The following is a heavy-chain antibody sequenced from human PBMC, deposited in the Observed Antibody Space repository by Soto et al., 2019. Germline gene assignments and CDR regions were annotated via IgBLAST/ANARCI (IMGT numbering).Heavy chain of an antibody. CDR1: GGSISSYY. CDR2: IYYSGST. CDR3: ARVMSIAACRGAFDI. Sequence: SETLSLTCTVSGGSISSYYWSWIRQPPGKGLEWIGSIYYSGSTNYNTSLKSRVTISVDTSKNQFSLKLSSVTAADTAVYYCARVMSIAACRGAFDIWGQGTMVTVSS. D-gene: IGHD6-6*01. V-gene: IGHV4-59*01. J-gene: IGHJ3*02.